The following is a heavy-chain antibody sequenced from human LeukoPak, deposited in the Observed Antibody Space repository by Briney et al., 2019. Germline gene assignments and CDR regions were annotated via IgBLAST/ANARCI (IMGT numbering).Heavy chain of an antibody. J-gene: IGHJ6*02. Sequence: PSETLSLTCTVSGGSISSSSYYWGWIRQPPGKGLEWIGSIYYSGSTYYNPSLKSRVTISVDTSKNQFSLKLSSVTAADTAVYYCVRVASSSWYSPSSYYYYYGMDVWGQGTTVTVSS. D-gene: IGHD6-13*01. CDR2: IYYSGST. CDR3: VRVASSSWYSPSSYYYYYGMDV. CDR1: GGSISSSSYY. V-gene: IGHV4-39*07.